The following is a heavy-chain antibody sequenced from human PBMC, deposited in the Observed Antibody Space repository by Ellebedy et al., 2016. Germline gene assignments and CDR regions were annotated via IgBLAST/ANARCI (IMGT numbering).Heavy chain of an antibody. V-gene: IGHV3-30*18. J-gene: IGHJ6*02. CDR1: GFTFSRFG. D-gene: IGHD5-24*01. CDR2: ISDDGNDE. CDR3: AKVRSPDFYHNYAMDV. Sequence: GESLKISXAASGFTFSRFGIHWVRQAPGKGLEWVAVISDDGNDESYTDSVRGRFTISRDNSKIRVYLQMNSLRVDDTAVYYCAKVRSPDFYHNYAMDVWGQGTTVTVSS.